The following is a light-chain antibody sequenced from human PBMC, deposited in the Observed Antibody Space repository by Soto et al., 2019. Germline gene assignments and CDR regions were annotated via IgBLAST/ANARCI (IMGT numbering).Light chain of an antibody. Sequence: DIQMTQSPSTLSASVGDRVTITCRASQSVNKRLAWFQQKPGKVPKLLLIDASTLQTGVPSRFGGGGSGTEFTLTINGPQPDDFATYYCQQYNSYSPWTFGPGTKVEI. CDR3: QQYNSYSPWT. CDR2: DAS. J-gene: IGKJ1*01. V-gene: IGKV1-5*01. CDR1: QSVNKR.